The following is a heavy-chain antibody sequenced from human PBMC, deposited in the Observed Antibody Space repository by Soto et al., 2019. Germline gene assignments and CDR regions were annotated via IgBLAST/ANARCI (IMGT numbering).Heavy chain of an antibody. J-gene: IGHJ4*02. V-gene: IGHV1-2*04. CDR2: INPNSGGT. D-gene: IGHD2-15*01. CDR3: ARGPDIVVVVAAKPFDY. Sequence: QVQLVQSGAEVKKPGASVKVSCKASGYTFTGYYMHWVRQAPGQGLEWMGWINPNSGGTNDAQKFQGWVTMTRDTSTSTAYMELSRLRSDDTAVYYCARGPDIVVVVAAKPFDYWGQGTLVTVSS. CDR1: GYTFTGYY.